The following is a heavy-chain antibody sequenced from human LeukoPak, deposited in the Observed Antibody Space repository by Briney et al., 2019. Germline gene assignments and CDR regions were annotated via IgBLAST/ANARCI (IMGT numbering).Heavy chain of an antibody. Sequence: LSGGSLILSCTASGFTFGDYAMSWFRQAPGKGLEWVGFIRSKAYGGTTEYAASVKGRFTISRDDSKSIAYLQMNSLKTEDTAVYYCTRDNWNRHDAFDIWGQGTMVTVSS. V-gene: IGHV3-49*03. CDR3: TRDNWNRHDAFDI. D-gene: IGHD1-20*01. CDR1: GFTFGDYA. CDR2: IRSKAYGGTT. J-gene: IGHJ3*02.